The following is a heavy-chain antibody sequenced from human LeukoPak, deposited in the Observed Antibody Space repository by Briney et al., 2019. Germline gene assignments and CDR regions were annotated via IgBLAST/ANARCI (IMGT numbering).Heavy chain of an antibody. Sequence: PGGSLRLSCAASGFTFSSYWMSWVRQAPGKGLEWVANIKQDGSEKYYVDSVKGRFTISRDNAKNSLYLQMNSLRAEDTAVYYCARGVRDYYGSETYYYYMDVWGKGTTVTVSS. V-gene: IGHV3-7*01. CDR2: IKQDGSEK. D-gene: IGHD3-10*01. CDR3: ARGVRDYYGSETYYYYMDV. J-gene: IGHJ6*03. CDR1: GFTFSSYW.